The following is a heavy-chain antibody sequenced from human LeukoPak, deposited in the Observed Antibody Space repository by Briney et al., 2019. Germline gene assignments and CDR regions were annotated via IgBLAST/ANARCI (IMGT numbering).Heavy chain of an antibody. V-gene: IGHV3-30-3*01. CDR2: ISYDGSKK. Sequence: PGRSLRLSCAASGFSLSGYGMHWVRQAPGKGLEWVAVISYDGSKKYYADSVKGRFTISRDNPKNTQYLEMNSLKAEDTAVYYCARVWAAHYYDYWGQGTLVTVSS. CDR1: GFSLSGYG. D-gene: IGHD6-6*01. CDR3: ARVWAAHYYDY. J-gene: IGHJ4*02.